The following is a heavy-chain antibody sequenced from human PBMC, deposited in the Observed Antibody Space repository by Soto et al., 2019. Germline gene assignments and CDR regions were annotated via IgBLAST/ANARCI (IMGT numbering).Heavy chain of an antibody. D-gene: IGHD3-3*01. Sequence: SETLSLTCAVYGGSFSGYYWSWIRQPPGKGLEWIGEINHSGSTNYNPSLKSRVTISVDTSKNQFSLKLSSVTAADTAVYYCARGSARTTIFGVVIINRLDYWGQGTLVTVSS. V-gene: IGHV4-34*01. CDR3: ARGSARTTIFGVVIINRLDY. CDR2: INHSGST. J-gene: IGHJ4*02. CDR1: GGSFSGYY.